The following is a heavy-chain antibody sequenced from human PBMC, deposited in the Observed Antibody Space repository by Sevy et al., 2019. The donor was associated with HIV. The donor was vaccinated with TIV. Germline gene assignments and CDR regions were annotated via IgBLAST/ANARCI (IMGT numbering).Heavy chain of an antibody. CDR2: INHSGST. D-gene: IGHD3-22*01. Sequence: SETLSLTCAVYGGSVSRYYWIWIRQPPGKGLEWIGEINHSGSTNYNPSLKSRVTISVDTSKNQFSLKLSSVTAADTAVYYCAGFDSSGYYFDYWGQGTLVTVSS. CDR1: GGSVSRYY. V-gene: IGHV4-34*01. CDR3: AGFDSSGYYFDY. J-gene: IGHJ4*02.